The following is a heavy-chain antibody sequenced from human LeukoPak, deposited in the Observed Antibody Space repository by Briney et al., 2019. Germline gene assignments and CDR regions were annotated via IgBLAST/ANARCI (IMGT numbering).Heavy chain of an antibody. CDR2: LPPDEHDI. D-gene: IGHD6-6*01. CDR1: GFTFTNYW. J-gene: IGHJ4*02. V-gene: IGHV3-74*01. Sequence: GGSLRLSCAASGFTFTNYWMHWVRQAPGMGLVWVSRLPPDEHDIIYADSVKGRFTVSRDNAKNTVYLQMNNLRVDDTAMYYCVGTIASRGSEYWGQGALVTVSS. CDR3: VGTIASRGSEY.